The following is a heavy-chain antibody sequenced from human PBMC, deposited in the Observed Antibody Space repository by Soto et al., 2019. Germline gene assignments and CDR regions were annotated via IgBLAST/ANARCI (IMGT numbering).Heavy chain of an antibody. CDR3: AKGIVDIVATVTLAFDY. CDR1: GFTFSSYA. Sequence: GGSLRLSCAASGFTFSSYAMSWVRQAPGKGLEWVSAISGSGGSTYYADSVKGRFTISRDNSKNTLYLQMNSLRAEYTAVYYCAKGIVDIVATVTLAFDYWGQGTLVTVSS. CDR2: ISGSGGST. J-gene: IGHJ4*02. D-gene: IGHD5-12*01. V-gene: IGHV3-23*01.